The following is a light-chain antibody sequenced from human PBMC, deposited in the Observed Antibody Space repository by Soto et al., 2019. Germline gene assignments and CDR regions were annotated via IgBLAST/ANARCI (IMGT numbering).Light chain of an antibody. J-gene: IGKJ2*01. CDR1: QSVSSY. V-gene: IGKV3-11*01. CDR3: QQRSLWRT. Sequence: EIVLTQSPATMSLSPGERATLSCRASQSVSSYLAWYQQKPGQAPRLLSYDASNRAPGIPARFSGRGSRTHFTITISGIEPEDFAVYYCQQRSLWRTFGQGTKLELK. CDR2: DAS.